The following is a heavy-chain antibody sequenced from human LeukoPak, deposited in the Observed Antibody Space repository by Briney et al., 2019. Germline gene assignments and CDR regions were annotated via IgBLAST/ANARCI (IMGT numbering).Heavy chain of an antibody. Sequence: SETLSLTCAVYGGSFSGYYWSWIRQPPGKGLEWIGEINHSGSTNYNPSLKSRVTISVDTSKNQFSLKLSSVTAADTAVYYCARFSPYVARWFDPWGQGTLVTVSS. J-gene: IGHJ5*02. CDR3: ARFSPYVARWFDP. CDR2: INHSGST. CDR1: GGSFSGYY. D-gene: IGHD3-10*02. V-gene: IGHV4-34*01.